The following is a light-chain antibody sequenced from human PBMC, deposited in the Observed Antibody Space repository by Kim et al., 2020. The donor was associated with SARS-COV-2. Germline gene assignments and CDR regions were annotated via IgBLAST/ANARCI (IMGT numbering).Light chain of an antibody. CDR2: GAS. CDR1: HSVSSSY. Sequence: LAPGDRATLSCRASHSVSSSYLAWYQQKPGQAPTLLIYGASSRATGIPDRFSGSGSGTDFTLTISRLEPEDFAVYYCQQYGSSSYTFGQGTKLEI. CDR3: QQYGSSSYT. V-gene: IGKV3-20*01. J-gene: IGKJ2*01.